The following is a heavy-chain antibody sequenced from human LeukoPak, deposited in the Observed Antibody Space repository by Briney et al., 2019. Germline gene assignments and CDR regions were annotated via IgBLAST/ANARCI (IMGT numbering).Heavy chain of an antibody. V-gene: IGHV4-59*01. CDR2: IYYTGST. D-gene: IGHD3-10*02. CDR3: ARLQRITMSGPDYWYFDL. Sequence: SETLSLTCTVSGDSISSYYWSWIRQPPEKGLEWIGYIYYTGSTNYNPSLKSRVTISLDTSKTQFSLKMNSVTAADTAIYYCARLQRITMSGPDYWYFDLWGRGTLVAVSS. J-gene: IGHJ2*01. CDR1: GDSISSYY.